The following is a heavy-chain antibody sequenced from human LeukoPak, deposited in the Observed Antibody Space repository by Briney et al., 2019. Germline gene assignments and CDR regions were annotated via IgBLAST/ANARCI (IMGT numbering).Heavy chain of an antibody. D-gene: IGHD6-19*01. Sequence: ASVKVSCKSSGYTFTGYYMHWVRQPPGQGLEGMGGHHPNSGRTNYAKKFQGRVTMTRDTSISTAYMELSRLRSDDTAVYYCASWLADRNFDYWGQGTLVTVSS. CDR3: ASWLADRNFDY. CDR2: HHPNSGRT. V-gene: IGHV1-2*02. CDR1: GYTFTGYY. J-gene: IGHJ4*02.